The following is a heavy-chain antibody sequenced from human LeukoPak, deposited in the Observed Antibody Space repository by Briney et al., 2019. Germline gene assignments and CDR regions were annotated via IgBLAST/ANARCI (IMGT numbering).Heavy chain of an antibody. CDR2: IYYSGST. J-gene: IGHJ5*02. V-gene: IGHV4-31*03. CDR1: GGSISSGGYY. D-gene: IGHD3-10*01. CDR3: ARVPYGSGSRFDP. Sequence: PSETLSLTCTVSGGSISSGGYYWSWIRQHPGKGLEWIGYIYYSGSTYYNSSLKSRVTISVDTSKNQFSLKLSSVTAADTAVYYCARVPYGSGSRFDPWGQGTLVTVSS.